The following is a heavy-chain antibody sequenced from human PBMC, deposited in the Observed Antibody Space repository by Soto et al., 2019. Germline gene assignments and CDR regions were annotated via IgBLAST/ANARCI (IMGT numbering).Heavy chain of an antibody. CDR3: VRDGTKTLRDWFDP. V-gene: IGHV4-4*07. CDR2: IYAIGTT. J-gene: IGHJ5*02. CDR1: GASISGFY. D-gene: IGHD1-1*01. Sequence: PSETLSLTCTVSGASISGFYWSWIRKSAGKGLEWIGRIYAIGTTDYNPSLKSRVMMSVDTSKKQFSLKLRSVTAADTAVYYCVRDGTKTLRDWFDPWGQGISVTVSS.